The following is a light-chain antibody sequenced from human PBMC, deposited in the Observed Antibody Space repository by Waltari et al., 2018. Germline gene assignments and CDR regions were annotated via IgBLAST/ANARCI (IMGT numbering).Light chain of an antibody. Sequence: YVLTQPPSVSVAPGRTATIACGGDKLDYKSLYWYQQRPGQAPVLIIYDDDDRPSGIPERFSASNSGNVAALTISGVEVADEADYYCQIWDSRTNQFIFGPGTRLTVV. CDR1: KLDYKS. CDR3: QIWDSRTNQFI. V-gene: IGLV3-21*04. J-gene: IGLJ1*01. CDR2: DDD.